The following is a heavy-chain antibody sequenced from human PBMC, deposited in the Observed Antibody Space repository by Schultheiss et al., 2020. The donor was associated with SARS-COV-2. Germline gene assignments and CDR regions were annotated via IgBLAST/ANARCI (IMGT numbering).Heavy chain of an antibody. D-gene: IGHD3-10*01. J-gene: IGHJ4*02. V-gene: IGHV3-30*03. CDR2: ISYDGSNK. Sequence: SCAASGFTFSSYGMHWVRQAPGKGLEWVAVISYDGSNKYYADSVKGRFTISRDNSKNTLYLQMNSLRAEDTAVYYCARDGTYYYGSGTLDYWGQGTLVTVSS. CDR1: GFTFSSYG. CDR3: ARDGTYYYGSGTLDY.